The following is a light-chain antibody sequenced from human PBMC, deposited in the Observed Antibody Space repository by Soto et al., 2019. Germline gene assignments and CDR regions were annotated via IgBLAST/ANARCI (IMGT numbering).Light chain of an antibody. CDR1: QSVTTY. Sequence: EILLTQSPDTLSSSPGERATLSCRASQSVTTYLAWYQQKPGQAPRLLIYDVSNRATGIPARFSGSGSGTDFTLTISSLEPEDVAIYYCQQRSNGPWTFGQGTKV. V-gene: IGKV3-11*01. J-gene: IGKJ1*01. CDR2: DVS. CDR3: QQRSNGPWT.